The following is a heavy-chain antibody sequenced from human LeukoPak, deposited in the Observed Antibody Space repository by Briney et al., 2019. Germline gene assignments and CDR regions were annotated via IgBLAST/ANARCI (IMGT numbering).Heavy chain of an antibody. J-gene: IGHJ4*02. V-gene: IGHV3-33*01. CDR1: GFTFSSYG. CDR3: ARDSVQLWSYFDY. D-gene: IGHD5-18*01. CDR2: IWYDGSNK. Sequence: GGSLRLSCAASGFTFSSYGMHWVRQAPGKGLEWVAVIWYDGSNKYYADSVKGRFTTSRDNSKSTLYLQMNSLRAEDTAVYYCARDSVQLWSYFDYWGQGTLVTVSS.